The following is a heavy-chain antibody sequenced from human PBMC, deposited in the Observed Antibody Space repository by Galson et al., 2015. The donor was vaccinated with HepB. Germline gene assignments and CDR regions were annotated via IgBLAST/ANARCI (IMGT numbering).Heavy chain of an antibody. CDR2: IIPIFGTA. Sequence: SVKVSCKASGGTFSSYAISWVRQAPGQGLEWMGGIIPIFGTANYAQKFQGRVTITADESTSTAYMELSSLRSEDTAVYYCARVAATLPIYWYFDLWGRGTLVTVSS. D-gene: IGHD2-15*01. J-gene: IGHJ2*01. CDR3: ARVAATLPIYWYFDL. CDR1: GGTFSSYA. V-gene: IGHV1-69*13.